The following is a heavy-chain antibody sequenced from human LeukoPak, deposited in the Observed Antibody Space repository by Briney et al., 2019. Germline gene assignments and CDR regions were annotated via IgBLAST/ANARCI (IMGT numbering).Heavy chain of an antibody. CDR1: GFTFSNYW. CDR3: ASPEWLPDAIDI. V-gene: IGHV3-7*01. CDR2: IKADGSEK. Sequence: GGSLRRSCAASGFTFSNYWMTWVRQAPGKGLEWVANIKADGSEKYYVDSVKGRFTISRDNAKNSLYLQMNSLRAEDTAVYYCASPEWLPDAIDIWGQGTMVTVSS. J-gene: IGHJ3*02. D-gene: IGHD3-3*01.